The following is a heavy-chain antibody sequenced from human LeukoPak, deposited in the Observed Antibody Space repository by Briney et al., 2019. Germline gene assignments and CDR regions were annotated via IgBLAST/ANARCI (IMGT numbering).Heavy chain of an antibody. D-gene: IGHD5-18*01. CDR2: IYHSGST. J-gene: IGHJ3*02. V-gene: IGHV4-4*02. CDR3: ARWIQLWFKNLGRAFDI. Sequence: SETLSLTCAVSGGSISSSNWWSWVRQPPGKGLEWIGEIYHSGSTNYNPSLKSRVTISVDKSKNQFSLKLSSVTAADTAVYYCARWIQLWFKNLGRAFDIWGQGTMVTVSS. CDR1: GGSISSSNW.